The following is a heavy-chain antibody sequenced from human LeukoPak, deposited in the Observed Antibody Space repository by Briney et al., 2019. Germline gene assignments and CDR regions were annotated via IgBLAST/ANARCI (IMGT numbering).Heavy chain of an antibody. CDR1: GYTLTELS. CDR3: ATAVVVGDAFDI. Sequence: GASVKASCKVSGYTLTELSMHWVRQAPGKGLEWMGGFDPEDGETIYAQKFQGRVTMTEDTSTDTAYMELSSLRSEDTAVYYCATAVVVGDAFDIWGQGTMVTVSS. J-gene: IGHJ3*02. V-gene: IGHV1-24*01. D-gene: IGHD1-26*01. CDR2: FDPEDGET.